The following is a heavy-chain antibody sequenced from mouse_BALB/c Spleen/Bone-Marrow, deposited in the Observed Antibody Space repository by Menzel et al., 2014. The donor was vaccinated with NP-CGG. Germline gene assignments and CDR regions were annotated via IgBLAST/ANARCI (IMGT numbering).Heavy chain of an antibody. CDR2: IDTSDSYT. J-gene: IGHJ4*01. Sequence: QVQLQHPGAELGLPGASVKMSCKASGYTFTDNWIYWVKQRPGQGLEWIGAIDTSDSYTNFNQKFMGKASLTVDASSSTAYMQVSSLTSDDSAVYYCARGGHDFSLDYWGEATSTNVSS. CDR3: ARGGHDFSLDY. CDR1: GYTFTDNW. D-gene: IGHD2-4*01. V-gene: IGHV1-69*01.